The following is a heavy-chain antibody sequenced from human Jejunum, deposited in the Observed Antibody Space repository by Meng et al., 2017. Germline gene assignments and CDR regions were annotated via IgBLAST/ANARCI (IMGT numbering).Heavy chain of an antibody. CDR2: ISYDGTKK. D-gene: IGHD1-26*01. CDR3: ARDRELWELLGGIDY. Sequence: QVQRVESGGGVVPPGSSLRLSCAVSGFSITSKAMHWVRQAPGKGLEWLAVISYDGTKKYYADSVKGRFTMSRDNSKNILYLQMNSLRGEDTAVYYCARDRELWELLGGIDYWGQGTLVTVSS. V-gene: IGHV3-30*16. J-gene: IGHJ4*02. CDR1: GFSITSKA.